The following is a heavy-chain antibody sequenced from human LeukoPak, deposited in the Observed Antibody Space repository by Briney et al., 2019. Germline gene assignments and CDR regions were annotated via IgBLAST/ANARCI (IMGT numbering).Heavy chain of an antibody. D-gene: IGHD6-13*01. Sequence: PGGSLRLSCAASGFTFSSYSMNWVRQAPGKGLEWVSSISSSSSYIYYADSVKGRFTISRDNAKNSLYLQMNSLRAEDTAVYYCARARRGIAAAGTWRAFDIWGQGTMVTVSS. J-gene: IGHJ3*02. CDR1: GFTFSSYS. CDR3: ARARRGIAAAGTWRAFDI. CDR2: ISSSSSYI. V-gene: IGHV3-21*01.